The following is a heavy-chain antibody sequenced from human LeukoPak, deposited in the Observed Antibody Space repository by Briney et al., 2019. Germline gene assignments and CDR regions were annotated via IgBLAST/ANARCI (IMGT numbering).Heavy chain of an antibody. CDR2: MSYDGTVK. J-gene: IGHJ4*02. V-gene: IGHV3-30*04. CDR3: AKGRIAAALDY. D-gene: IGHD6-13*01. Sequence: GGSLRLSCAASGFTFSSYTMHWVRQAPGKGLERVSVMSYDGTVKYYTDSVKGRLTISRDNSKNTLYLQMNSLRAEDTAVYYCAKGRIAAALDYWGQGTLVTVSS. CDR1: GFTFSSYT.